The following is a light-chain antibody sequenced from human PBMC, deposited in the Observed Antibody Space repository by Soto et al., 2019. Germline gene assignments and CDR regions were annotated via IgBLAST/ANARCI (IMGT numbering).Light chain of an antibody. CDR1: SSNIGNNY. V-gene: IGLV1-51*01. CDR3: GTWESSRNWV. CDR2: DNI. J-gene: IGLJ3*02. Sequence: QSVLTQSPSVSAAPGQTVTISCSGTSSNIGNNYVSWYQLLPETAPKLLIYDNIKRPSGIPDRFSGSKSGTSATLAITGLQTGDEADYYCGTWESSRNWVFGGGTKVTVL.